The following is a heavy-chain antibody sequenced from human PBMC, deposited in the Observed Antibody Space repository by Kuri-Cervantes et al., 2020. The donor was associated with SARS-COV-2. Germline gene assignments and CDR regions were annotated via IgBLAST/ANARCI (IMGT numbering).Heavy chain of an antibody. CDR2: IYYSGST. Sequence: SETLPLTCTVSGGSISSYYWSWIRQPPGKGLEWIGYIYYSGSTNYNPSLKSRVTISVDTSKNQFSLKLSSVTAADTAVYYCARADYYYGMDVWGQGTTVTVSS. V-gene: IGHV4-59*01. J-gene: IGHJ6*02. CDR3: ARADYYYGMDV. CDR1: GGSISSYY.